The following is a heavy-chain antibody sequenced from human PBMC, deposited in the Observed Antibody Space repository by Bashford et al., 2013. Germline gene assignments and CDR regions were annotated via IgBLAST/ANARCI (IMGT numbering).Heavy chain of an antibody. V-gene: IGHV1-2*02. J-gene: IGHJ4*02. CDR2: INPNPNSGAT. CDR3: ARDIAGNSEFDH. D-gene: IGHD6-13*01. Sequence: WVRQAPGQGLEWMGWINPNPNSGATKYAEMFQGRVTMTRDMSISTAYMDLSRLRSDDTAVYFCARDIAGNSEFDHWGQGNPGPPSPQ.